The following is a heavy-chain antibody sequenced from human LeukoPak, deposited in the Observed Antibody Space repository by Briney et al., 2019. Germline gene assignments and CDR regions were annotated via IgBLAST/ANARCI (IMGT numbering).Heavy chain of an antibody. J-gene: IGHJ4*02. Sequence: GGSLRLSCAASGFTFSSYAMSWVRQAPGKGLEWVSRIDSGDGNTYYADSVKGRFIISRDNSKSTLCLQMNSLRAEDTAVYYCAKQLGYCSDGSCYFPYWGQGTLVTVSS. CDR1: GFTFSSYA. CDR2: IDSGDGNT. V-gene: IGHV3-23*01. D-gene: IGHD2-15*01. CDR3: AKQLGYCSDGSCYFPY.